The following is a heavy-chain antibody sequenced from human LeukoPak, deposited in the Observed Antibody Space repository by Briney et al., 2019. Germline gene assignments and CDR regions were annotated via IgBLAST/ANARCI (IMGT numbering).Heavy chain of an antibody. CDR2: ISSTGTTI. V-gene: IGHV3-48*04. J-gene: IGHJ4*02. Sequence: PGGSLRLSCAGSEFTFSDYSMNWVRQAPGKGLEWVSYISSTGTTIYYAASVKGRFTVSRDNAENSLYLQMNSLRVEDTVVYYCARANNSSWHNWGQGTLVTVSS. CDR3: ARANNSSWHN. D-gene: IGHD6-13*01. CDR1: EFTFSDYS.